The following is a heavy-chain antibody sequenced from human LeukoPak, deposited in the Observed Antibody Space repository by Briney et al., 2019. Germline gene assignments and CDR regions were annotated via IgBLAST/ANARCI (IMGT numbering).Heavy chain of an antibody. CDR1: GGSISSGGYY. D-gene: IGHD6-13*01. V-gene: IGHV4-31*03. Sequence: SETLSLTRTVSGGSISSGGYYWSWIRQHPGKGLEWIGYIYYSGSTYYNPSLKSRVTISVDTSKNQFSLKLSSVTAADTAVYYCARGGYIAAAGTVWFDPWGQGTLVTVSS. CDR3: ARGGYIAAAGTVWFDP. J-gene: IGHJ5*02. CDR2: IYYSGST.